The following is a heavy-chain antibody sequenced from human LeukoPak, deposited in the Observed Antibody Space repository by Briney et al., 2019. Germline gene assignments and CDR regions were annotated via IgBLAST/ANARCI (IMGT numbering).Heavy chain of an antibody. Sequence: PSETLSLTCTVSGGSISSGTYYWSWIRQPAGKGLEWIGRFYTSGSTNYNPSLKSRVTISVDTSKNQFSLKLSSVTAADTAVYYCARGPYAWGYIDYSSQGTLVTVSS. D-gene: IGHD7-27*01. CDR3: ARGPYAWGYIDY. CDR2: FYTSGST. V-gene: IGHV4-61*02. CDR1: GGSISSGTYY. J-gene: IGHJ4*02.